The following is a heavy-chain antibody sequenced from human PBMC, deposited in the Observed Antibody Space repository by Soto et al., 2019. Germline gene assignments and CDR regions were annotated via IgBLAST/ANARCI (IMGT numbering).Heavy chain of an antibody. CDR2: IYYSGST. CDR3: ARAIRRYYDSSGYYFLEPWFDP. V-gene: IGHV4-59*01. CDR1: GGSISSYY. D-gene: IGHD3-22*01. Sequence: SETLSLTCTVSGGSISSYYWSWIRQPPGKGLEWIGYIYYSGSTNYNPSLKSRVTISVDTSKNQFSLKLSSVTAADTAVYYCARAIRRYYDSSGYYFLEPWFDPWGQGTLVTVSS. J-gene: IGHJ5*02.